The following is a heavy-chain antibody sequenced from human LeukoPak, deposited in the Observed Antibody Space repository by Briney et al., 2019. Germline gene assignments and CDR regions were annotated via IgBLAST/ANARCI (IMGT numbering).Heavy chain of an antibody. D-gene: IGHD6-19*01. CDR1: GFNFSSYG. J-gene: IGHJ4*02. CDR3: AKDLISITVAGNVGNY. Sequence: GGSLRLSCAASGFNFSSYGMHWVRQAPGKGLEWVAFIRYDGSNTYYADSVRGRFTFSRDNSEDMVYLQMNSLRAEDTAVYYCAKDLISITVAGNVGNYWGQGTLVTVSS. V-gene: IGHV3-30*02. CDR2: IRYDGSNT.